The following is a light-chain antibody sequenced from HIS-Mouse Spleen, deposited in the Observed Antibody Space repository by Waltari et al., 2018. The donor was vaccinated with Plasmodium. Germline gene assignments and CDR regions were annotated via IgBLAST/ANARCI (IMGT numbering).Light chain of an antibody. V-gene: IGLV2-11*01. Sequence: QSALPQPRSVSGSPGQSVTISCTGTSRDVGGYNSVPWYQQHPGKAPKLMIYDVSKRPSGVPDRFSGSKSGNTASLTISGLQAEDEADYYCCSYAGSYTYVFGTGTKVTVL. CDR2: DVS. J-gene: IGLJ1*01. CDR3: CSYAGSYTYV. CDR1: SRDVGGYNS.